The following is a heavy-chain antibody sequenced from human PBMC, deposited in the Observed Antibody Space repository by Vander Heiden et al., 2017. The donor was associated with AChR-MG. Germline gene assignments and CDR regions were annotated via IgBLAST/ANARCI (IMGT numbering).Heavy chain of an antibody. CDR2: ISSSSSYI. Sequence: EVQLVESGGGLVKPGGSLRLSCAASGFPFSSYSMNWVRQAPGKGLEWVSSISSSSSYIYYADSVKGRFTISRDNAKNSLYLQMNSLRAEDTAVYYCARVVSVAGPIAYWGQGTLVTVSS. CDR1: GFPFSSYS. D-gene: IGHD6-19*01. V-gene: IGHV3-21*01. CDR3: ARVVSVAGPIAY. J-gene: IGHJ4*02.